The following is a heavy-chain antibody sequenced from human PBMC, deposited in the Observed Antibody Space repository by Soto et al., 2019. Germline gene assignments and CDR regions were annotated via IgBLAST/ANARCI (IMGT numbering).Heavy chain of an antibody. V-gene: IGHV4-34*01. CDR1: GGSFSGDL. CDR2: VNHSTGT. Sequence: KTSETLSLTCAVSGGSFSGDLWTWIRQTPGKGLEWIGEVNHSTGTKYNPSLKSRVTISVDMSKKQFSLKLSSLTAADTGVYYCAFRYDFYYGFDVWGQGTTVTVSS. CDR3: AFRYDFYYGFDV. J-gene: IGHJ6*02.